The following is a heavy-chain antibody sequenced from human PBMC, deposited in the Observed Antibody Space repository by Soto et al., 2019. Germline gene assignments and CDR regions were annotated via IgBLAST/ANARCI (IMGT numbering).Heavy chain of an antibody. CDR3: ARDHRVPAANYYYGMDA. Sequence: SVKVSCKASGGTFSSYAISWVRQAPGQGLEWMGGIIPIFGTANYAQKFQGRVTITADESTSTAYMELSSLRSEDTAVYYCARDHRVPAANYYYGMDAWGQGTTVTVSS. CDR2: IIPIFGTA. J-gene: IGHJ6*02. V-gene: IGHV1-69*13. D-gene: IGHD2-2*01. CDR1: GGTFSSYA.